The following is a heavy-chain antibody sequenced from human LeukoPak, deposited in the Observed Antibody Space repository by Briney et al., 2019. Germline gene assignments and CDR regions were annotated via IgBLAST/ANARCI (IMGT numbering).Heavy chain of an antibody. CDR2: ISGSGTNT. CDR1: GFTFSSYA. J-gene: IGHJ4*02. Sequence: GGSLRLSCAASGFTFSSYAMSWVRQAPEKGLEWVSVISGSGTNTYYADSVKGRFTISRDNSKNTLYLQMNSLRAEDTALYYCVKHSAPVLEDARFAYWGQGNLVTVYS. V-gene: IGHV3-23*01. CDR3: VKHSAPVLEDARFAY. D-gene: IGHD3-3*02.